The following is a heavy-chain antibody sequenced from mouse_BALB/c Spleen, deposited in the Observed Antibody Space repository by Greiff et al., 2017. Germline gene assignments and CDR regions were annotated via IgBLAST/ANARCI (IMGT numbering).Heavy chain of an antibody. CDR3: ARSNYENAMDY. D-gene: IGHD2-5*01. CDR2: ISSGSSTI. Sequence: EVKLMESGGGLVQPGGSRKLSCAASGFTFSSFGMHWVRQAPEKGLEWVAYISSGSSTIYYADTVKGRFTISRDNPKNTLFLQMTSLRSEDTAMYYCARSNYENAMDYWGQGTSVTVSS. V-gene: IGHV5-17*02. J-gene: IGHJ4*01. CDR1: GFTFSSFG.